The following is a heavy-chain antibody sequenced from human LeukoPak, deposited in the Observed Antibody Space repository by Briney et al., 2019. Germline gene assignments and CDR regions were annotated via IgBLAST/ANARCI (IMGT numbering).Heavy chain of an antibody. Sequence: SETLSLTCTVSGGSISNYFWSWIRQPPGRGLEWIGYIYESESTNYNPSLKSRVTISPDTSKKKFSLKLTSVTAADTAVYYCARSPPPFYDSSGYHYYYMDVWGKGTTVTVSS. V-gene: IGHV4-59*01. J-gene: IGHJ6*03. CDR1: GGSISNYF. D-gene: IGHD3-22*01. CDR2: IYESEST. CDR3: ARSPPPFYDSSGYHYYYMDV.